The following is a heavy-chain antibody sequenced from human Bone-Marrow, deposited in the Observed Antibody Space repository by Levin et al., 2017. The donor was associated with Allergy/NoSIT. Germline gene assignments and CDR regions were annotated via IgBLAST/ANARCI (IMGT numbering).Heavy chain of an antibody. J-gene: IGHJ4*02. CDR3: AREALYSDDSGTWDY. V-gene: IGHV1-18*01. CDR2: VSAYNGNT. D-gene: IGHD3-10*01. CDR1: GYTFNNYG. Sequence: GESLKISCKASGYTFNNYGIIWVRQAPGQGLEYMGWVSAYNGNTNYAQKFQGRVTMTTDSSSNTAHITLTSLTSDDTAVYFCAREALYSDDSGTWDYWGQGTLVAVSS.